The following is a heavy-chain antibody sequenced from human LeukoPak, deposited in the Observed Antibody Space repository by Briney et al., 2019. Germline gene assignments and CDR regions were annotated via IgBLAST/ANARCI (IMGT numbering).Heavy chain of an antibody. CDR1: GGSMDTFY. D-gene: IGHD3-16*01. V-gene: IGHV4-4*07. CDR3: ARGDYYAGGERNWFDP. Sequence: SETLSHTCTVSGGSMDTFYWSFIRQSAGTGLEWLGRIHTSGTTWYNASLKSRVTLSVDASKNQFSLRLSSVTAADTAVYYCARGDYYAGGERNWFDPWGQGTLVTVSS. J-gene: IGHJ5*02. CDR2: IHTSGTT.